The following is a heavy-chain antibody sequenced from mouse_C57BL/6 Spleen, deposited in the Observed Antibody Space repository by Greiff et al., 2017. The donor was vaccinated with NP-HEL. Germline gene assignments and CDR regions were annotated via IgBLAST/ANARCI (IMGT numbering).Heavy chain of an antibody. CDR2: IYPGDGDT. V-gene: IGHV1-82*01. CDR3: ARNGITTVRSY. D-gene: IGHD1-1*01. Sequence: QVQLQQSGPELVKPGASVKISCKASGYAFSSSWMNWVKQRPGKGLEWIGRIYPGDGDTNYNGKFKGKATLTADKSSSTAYMQLSSLTSEDSAVYFCARNGITTVRSYWGQGTTLTVSS. J-gene: IGHJ2*01. CDR1: GYAFSSSW.